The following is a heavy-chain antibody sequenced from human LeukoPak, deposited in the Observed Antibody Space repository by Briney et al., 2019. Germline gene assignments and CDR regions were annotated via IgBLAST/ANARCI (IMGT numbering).Heavy chain of an antibody. J-gene: IGHJ5*02. CDR3: ARDSPRTGP. V-gene: IGHV3-23*01. Sequence: GGSLRLSCVASGFTFSSYAMNWVRQAPEKGLELVSLISGSDGRTFYADSVKGRFTISRDNAKNILYLQMNSLRAEDTAVYYCARDSPRTGPWGQGILVTVSS. CDR1: GFTFSSYA. D-gene: IGHD1-1*01. CDR2: ISGSDGRT.